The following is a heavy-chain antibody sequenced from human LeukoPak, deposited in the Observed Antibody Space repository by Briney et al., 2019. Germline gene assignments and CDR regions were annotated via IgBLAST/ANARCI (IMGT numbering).Heavy chain of an antibody. D-gene: IGHD2-2*01. J-gene: IGHJ4*02. CDR2: INPNSGGT. CDR1: GYTFIGYY. CDR3: ARGKVPAAPY. Sequence: AASVKVSCKASGYTFIGYYMHWVRQAPGQGLEWMGWINPNSGGTNYAQKFQGRVTMTRDTSISTAYMELSRLRSDDTAVYYCARGKVPAAPYWGQGTLVTVSS. V-gene: IGHV1-2*02.